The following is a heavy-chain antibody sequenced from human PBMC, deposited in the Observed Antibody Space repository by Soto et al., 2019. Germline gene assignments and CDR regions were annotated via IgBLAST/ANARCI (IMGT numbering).Heavy chain of an antibody. Sequence: SETLSLTCTVSGGSISSGDHYWSWIRQPPGKGLEWIAYISYTGSTYYNPSLKSRVTISVDTSKNQFSLKLSSVTAADTAVYYCARVCGGDCYSSRGIDYWGQGTLVT. J-gene: IGHJ4*02. D-gene: IGHD2-21*02. V-gene: IGHV4-30-4*01. CDR1: GGSISSGDHY. CDR3: ARVCGGDCYSSRGIDY. CDR2: ISYTGST.